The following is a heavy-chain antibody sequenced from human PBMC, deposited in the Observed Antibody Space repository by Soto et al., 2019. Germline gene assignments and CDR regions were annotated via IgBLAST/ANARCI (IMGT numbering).Heavy chain of an antibody. J-gene: IGHJ4*02. Sequence: GGSLRLSCVASGFTFSNYALRWVRQAPGKGLEWVSAISGSGGSTYYADSVKGRFTISRDNSKKTLYLQMNSLRAGDTAIYYSSIPSGLEVTVPDYSGQGTMVVGSS. CDR3: SIPSGLEVTVPDY. D-gene: IGHD2-21*02. CDR2: ISGSGGST. V-gene: IGHV3-23*01. CDR1: GFTFSNYA.